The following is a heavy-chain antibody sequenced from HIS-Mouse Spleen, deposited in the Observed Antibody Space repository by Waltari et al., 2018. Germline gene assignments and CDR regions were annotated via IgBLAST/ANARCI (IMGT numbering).Heavy chain of an antibody. J-gene: IGHJ5*02. D-gene: IGHD6-13*01. V-gene: IGHV4-34*01. CDR3: ARDMYSSSWYWFDP. CDR1: GGSFSGYS. Sequence: QVQLQQWGAGLLKPSETLSLTCAVYGGSFSGYSWSWIRQPPGKGLEWIGEINHSGSTNYNPSLKSRVTISVDTSKNQFSLKLSSVTAADTAVYYCARDMYSSSWYWFDPWGQGTLVTVSS. CDR2: INHSGST.